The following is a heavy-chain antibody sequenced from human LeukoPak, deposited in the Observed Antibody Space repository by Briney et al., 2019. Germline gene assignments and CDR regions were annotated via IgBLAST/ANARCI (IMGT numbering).Heavy chain of an antibody. CDR2: IYPRDSNT. V-gene: IGHV5-51*01. CDR1: GYSFTNYW. CDR3: ARWVPPFDY. Sequence: GESLKISCTGSGYSFTNYWIGWVRQMPGKGLEWMGIIYPRDSNTRYSPSYQGQVTISADKSISTAYLQWSSLKASDTAMYYCARWVPPFDYWGQGTLVSVSS. J-gene: IGHJ4*02.